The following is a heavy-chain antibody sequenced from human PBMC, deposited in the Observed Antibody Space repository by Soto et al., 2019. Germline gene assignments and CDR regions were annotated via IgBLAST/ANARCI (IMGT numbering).Heavy chain of an antibody. CDR1: GFTFSDFA. Sequence: GGSLRLSCLASGFTFSDFAMTWVRHVPARDLVWVASLDGAGGSTYYAESVRGRFSISRDNSQNTLFLQMKRLTVDDTAIYYCAAPRDEYGSGVSWFTYGMDIWGQGTTVTVSS. J-gene: IGHJ6*02. D-gene: IGHD3-10*01. V-gene: IGHV3-23*01. CDR2: LDGAGGST. CDR3: AAPRDEYGSGVSWFTYGMDI.